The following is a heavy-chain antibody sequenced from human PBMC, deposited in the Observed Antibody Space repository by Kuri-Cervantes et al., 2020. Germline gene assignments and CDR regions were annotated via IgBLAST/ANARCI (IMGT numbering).Heavy chain of an antibody. CDR1: GYTFTSYD. J-gene: IGHJ6*02. Sequence: ASVKVSCKASGYTFTSYDINWVRQATGQGLGWMGWMNPNSGNTGYAQKFQGRVTMTRNTSISTAYMELSSLRSEDTAVYYCARIHYYYYGMDVWGQGTTVTVSS. V-gene: IGHV1-8*01. CDR3: ARIHYYYYGMDV. CDR2: MNPNSGNT.